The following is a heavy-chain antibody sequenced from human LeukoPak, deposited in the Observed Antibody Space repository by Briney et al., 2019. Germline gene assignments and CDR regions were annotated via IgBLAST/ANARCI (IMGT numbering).Heavy chain of an antibody. J-gene: IGHJ5*02. V-gene: IGHV3-49*04. CDR3: TRDFISNPYYDFWSGCSNWFDP. Sequence: GGSLRLSCTASGFTFGDYAMSWVRQAPGKGLEWVGFIRSKAYGGTTEYAASVKGRFTISRDDSKSIAYLQMNSLKTEDTAVYYCTRDFISNPYYDFWSGCSNWFDPWGQGTLVTVSS. CDR2: IRSKAYGGTT. D-gene: IGHD3-3*01. CDR1: GFTFGDYA.